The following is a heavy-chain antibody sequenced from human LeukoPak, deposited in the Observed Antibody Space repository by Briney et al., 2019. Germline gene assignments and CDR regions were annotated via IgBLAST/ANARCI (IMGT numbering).Heavy chain of an antibody. Sequence: ASVKVSCKASGYTFTSYGITWVRQAPGQGLDWMGWISAYNGNTNYAQKLQGRVTMTTDTSTSTAYMELRSLRSDDTAVYYCAREALEYSYGYWDAFDIWGQGTMVTVSS. D-gene: IGHD5-18*01. CDR3: AREALEYSYGYWDAFDI. CDR2: ISAYNGNT. V-gene: IGHV1-18*01. J-gene: IGHJ3*02. CDR1: GYTFTSYG.